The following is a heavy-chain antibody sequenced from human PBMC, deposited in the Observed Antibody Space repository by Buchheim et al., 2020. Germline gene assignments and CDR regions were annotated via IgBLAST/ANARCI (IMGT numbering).Heavy chain of an antibody. V-gene: IGHV4-59*01. CDR3: ARGFSAYDLYFDY. CDR1: GGAISSYY. Sequence: QVQLQESGPGLVKPSETLSLTCTVSGGAISSYYWSWIRQSPGKGLEWIGYVYHDGSTSYTAALKSRVTMSVETSKTRFSLKLTSVTAADTAVYYCARGFSAYDLYFDYWGQGT. J-gene: IGHJ4*02. CDR2: VYHDGST. D-gene: IGHD5-12*01.